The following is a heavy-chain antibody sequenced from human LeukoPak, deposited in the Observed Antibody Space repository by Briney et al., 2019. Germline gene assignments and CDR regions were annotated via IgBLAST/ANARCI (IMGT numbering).Heavy chain of an antibody. J-gene: IGHJ3*02. CDR1: GYTFTGYY. CDR2: INLNSGVT. Sequence: ASVTVSCKASGYTFTGYYMHWVRQAHGQGREWMGWINLNSGVTNYAQKFQGRVTMPRDASISTAHMKLSRLGYDDTAGHYFARGHSVSVDAFDIWGQGTMVTVSS. V-gene: IGHV1-2*02. D-gene: IGHD3-10*01. CDR3: ARGHSVSVDAFDI.